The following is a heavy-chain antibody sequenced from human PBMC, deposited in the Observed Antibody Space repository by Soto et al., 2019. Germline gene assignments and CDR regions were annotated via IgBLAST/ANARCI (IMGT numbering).Heavy chain of an antibody. CDR3: ARTHHRGPFYGKTPVGF. V-gene: IGHV1-18*04. CDR1: GYTFTSYG. CDR2: ISAYNGNT. Sequence: ASVKVSCKASGYTFTSYGISWVRQAPGQGLEWMGWISAYNGNTNYAQKLQGRVTMTTDTSTSTAYMELRSLRSDDTAVYYCARTHHRGPFYGKTPVGFWGQGTLVTVSS. J-gene: IGHJ4*02. D-gene: IGHD3-10*01.